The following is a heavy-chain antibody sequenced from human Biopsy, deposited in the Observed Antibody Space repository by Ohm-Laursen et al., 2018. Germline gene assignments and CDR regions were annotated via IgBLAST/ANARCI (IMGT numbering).Heavy chain of an antibody. CDR2: INPKSGVA. Sequence: AASVKVSCKASEYSVTDYFIHWVRHAPGQGFEWMGWINPKSGVANHAQNFQGRVSMTRDTSIHTVYLELSSLRSDDTAVYYRARDMTVTARPYYYSGVDVWGPGTRVTVSS. D-gene: IGHD4-17*01. J-gene: IGHJ6*02. CDR1: EYSVTDYF. V-gene: IGHV1-2*02. CDR3: ARDMTVTARPYYYSGVDV.